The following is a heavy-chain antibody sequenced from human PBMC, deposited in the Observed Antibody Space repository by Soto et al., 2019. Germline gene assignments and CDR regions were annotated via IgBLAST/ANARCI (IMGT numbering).Heavy chain of an antibody. CDR2: ISGSGGST. CDR3: ARDGSPYRQAPLAI. Sequence: GGSLRLSCAASGFTFSSYAMSWVRQAPGKGLEWVSAISGSGGSTYYADSVKGRFTISRDNSKNTLYLQMNSLRAEDTAVYYCARDGSPYRQAPLAIWGQGTMVTVSS. CDR1: GFTFSSYA. J-gene: IGHJ3*02. V-gene: IGHV3-23*01.